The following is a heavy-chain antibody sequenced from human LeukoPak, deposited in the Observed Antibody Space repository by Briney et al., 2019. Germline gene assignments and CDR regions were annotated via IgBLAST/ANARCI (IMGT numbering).Heavy chain of an antibody. CDR3: ARADCSGGSCYSPPYYYYGMDV. CDR2: IIPIFGTA. V-gene: IGHV1-69*13. Sequence: ASVTVSCKASGGTLSSYAISWVRQAPGQGLEWMGGIIPIFGTANYAQKFQGRVTITADESTSTAYMELSSLRSEDTAVYYCARADCSGGSCYSPPYYYYGMDVWGQGTTVTVSS. CDR1: GGTLSSYA. D-gene: IGHD2-15*01. J-gene: IGHJ6*02.